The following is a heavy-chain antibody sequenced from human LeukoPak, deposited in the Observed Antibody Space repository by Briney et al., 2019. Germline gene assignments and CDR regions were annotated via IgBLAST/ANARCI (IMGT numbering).Heavy chain of an antibody. CDR3: ARGGGELDFGFDY. J-gene: IGHJ4*02. CDR2: IYYSGST. Sequence: SETLSLTCTVSGGSISSYYWSWIRQPPGKGLEWIGYIYYSGSTNYNPSLKSRVTISVHTSKNQFSLKLSSVTAAGTAVYYCARGGGELDFGFDYWGQGTLVTVSS. D-gene: IGHD1-26*01. V-gene: IGHV4-59*01. CDR1: GGSISSYY.